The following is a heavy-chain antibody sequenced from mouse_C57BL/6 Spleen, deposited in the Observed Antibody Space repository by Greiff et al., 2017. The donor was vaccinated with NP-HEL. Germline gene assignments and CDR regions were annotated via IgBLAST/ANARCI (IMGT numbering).Heavy chain of an antibody. CDR1: GYSFTGYY. CDR2: INPSTGGT. Sequence: EVKLQESGPELVKPGASVKISCKASGYSFTGYYMNWVKQSPEKSLEWIGEINPSTGGTTYNQKFKAKATLTVDKYSSTAYMQLKSLTSEDSAVYYCARSHYYGSSYWYFDVWGTGTTVTVSS. J-gene: IGHJ1*03. CDR3: ARSHYYGSSYWYFDV. D-gene: IGHD1-1*01. V-gene: IGHV1-42*01.